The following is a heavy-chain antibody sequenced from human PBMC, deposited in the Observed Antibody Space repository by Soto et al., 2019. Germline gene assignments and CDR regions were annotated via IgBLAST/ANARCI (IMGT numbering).Heavy chain of an antibody. J-gene: IGHJ4*02. CDR3: AREHGYRDGYNNFDY. D-gene: IGHD3-22*01. CDR1: GGTFSSYA. V-gene: IGHV1-69*01. Sequence: QVQLVQSGAEVKKPGSSVKVSCKASGGTFSSYAISWVRQAPGQGLEWMGGIIPIFGTANYAQKFQGRVTITAEESTSTDYIELSSLRSEDTAVYYCAREHGYRDGYNNFDYWGQGTMVTVSS. CDR2: IIPIFGTA.